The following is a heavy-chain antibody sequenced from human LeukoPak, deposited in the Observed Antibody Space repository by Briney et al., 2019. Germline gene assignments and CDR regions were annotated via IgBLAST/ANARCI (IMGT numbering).Heavy chain of an antibody. Sequence: GGSLRLSCAASGFTFSDYYMGWIRQAPGKGLEWVSYISSSGSTIYYADSVKGRFTISRDNAKNSLYLQMNSLRDEDTAVYYCATNGYSSGWYSAYADFWGQGTLVTVSS. CDR3: ATNGYSSGWYSAYADF. V-gene: IGHV3-11*04. J-gene: IGHJ4*02. D-gene: IGHD6-19*01. CDR2: ISSSGSTI. CDR1: GFTFSDYY.